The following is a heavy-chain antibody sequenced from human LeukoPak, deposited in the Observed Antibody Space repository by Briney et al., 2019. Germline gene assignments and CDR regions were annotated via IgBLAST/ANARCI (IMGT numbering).Heavy chain of an antibody. CDR2: ISAYNGNT. V-gene: IGHV1-18*04. CDR1: GHTFIGYY. D-gene: IGHD6-19*01. CDR3: ARAYSSGSPLDY. Sequence: VASVKVSCKASGHTFIGYYMHWVRQAPGQGLEWMGWISAYNGNTNYAQKLQGRVTMTTDTSTSTAYMELRSLRSDDTAVYYCARAYSSGSPLDYWGQGTLVTVSS. J-gene: IGHJ4*02.